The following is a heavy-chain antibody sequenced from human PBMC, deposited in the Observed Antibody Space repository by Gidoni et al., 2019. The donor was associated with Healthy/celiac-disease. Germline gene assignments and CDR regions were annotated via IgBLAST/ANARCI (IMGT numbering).Heavy chain of an antibody. CDR1: GYTFTSYA. CDR2: INAGNGNT. V-gene: IGHV1-3*01. Sequence: QVQLVQSGAEVKKPGASVKVSCKASGYTFTSYAMHWVRQAPGQRLEWMGWINAGNGNTKYSQKFQGRVTITRDTSASTAYMELSSLRSEDTAVDYCARAQYYDFWSGYSDWGQGTLVTVSS. CDR3: ARAQYYDFWSGYSD. J-gene: IGHJ4*02. D-gene: IGHD3-3*01.